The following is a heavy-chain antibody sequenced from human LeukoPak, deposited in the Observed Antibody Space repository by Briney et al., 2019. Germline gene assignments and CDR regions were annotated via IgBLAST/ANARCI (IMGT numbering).Heavy chain of an antibody. V-gene: IGHV3-21*01. J-gene: IGHJ4*02. CDR2: ISSSSNYI. CDR1: GFTFSSYS. Sequence: GGSLRLSCAASGFTFSSYSMNWVRQAPGKGLEWVSSISSSSNYIYYADSVKGRFTISRDNSKNTLYLQMNSLRAEDTAVYYCARGSTYYYGSGSFFDYWGQGTLVTVSS. D-gene: IGHD3-10*01. CDR3: ARGSTYYYGSGSFFDY.